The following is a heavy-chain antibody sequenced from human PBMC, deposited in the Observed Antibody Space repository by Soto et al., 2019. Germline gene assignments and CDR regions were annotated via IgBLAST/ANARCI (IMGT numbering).Heavy chain of an antibody. Sequence: ASVKVSCKASGYTFTSYGISWVRQAPGQGLEWMGWISAYNGNTNYAQKLQGRVTMTTDTSTSTAYMELRSLRSDDTAVYYCARDKRYYGSGSPHYWGQGTLVTVSS. CDR1: GYTFTSYG. V-gene: IGHV1-18*01. CDR3: ARDKRYYGSGSPHY. CDR2: ISAYNGNT. J-gene: IGHJ4*02. D-gene: IGHD3-10*01.